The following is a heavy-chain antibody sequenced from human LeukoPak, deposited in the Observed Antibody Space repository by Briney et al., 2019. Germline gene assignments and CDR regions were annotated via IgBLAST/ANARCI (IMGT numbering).Heavy chain of an antibody. CDR1: GGSFSGYY. D-gene: IGHD3-3*01. CDR3: ARGNPRRFFEWSGTRQNWFDP. Sequence: SETLSLTCAVYGGSFSGYYWSWIRQPPGKGLEWIGEINHSGSTNYNPSLKSRVTISVDPSKKQVSLKLSSVAAADTAVYYFARGNPRRFFEWSGTRQNWFDPWGQGTLVTVSS. V-gene: IGHV4-34*01. CDR2: INHSGST. J-gene: IGHJ5*02.